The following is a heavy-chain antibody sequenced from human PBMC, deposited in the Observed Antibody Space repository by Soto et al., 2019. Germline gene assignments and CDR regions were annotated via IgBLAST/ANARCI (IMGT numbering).Heavy chain of an antibody. CDR1: GFTFSSYS. J-gene: IGHJ4*02. Sequence: EVQLVESGGGLVKPGGSLRLSCAASGFTFSSYSMNWVRQAPGKGLEWVSAISSSSSYIYYADSVKGRFTISRDNDKNSLYLQMNGLGADDTAVYYCARGYYDFWSGYYRLAGDDWGQGTLVTVSS. V-gene: IGHV3-21*01. CDR3: ARGYYDFWSGYYRLAGDD. D-gene: IGHD3-3*01. CDR2: ISSSSSYI.